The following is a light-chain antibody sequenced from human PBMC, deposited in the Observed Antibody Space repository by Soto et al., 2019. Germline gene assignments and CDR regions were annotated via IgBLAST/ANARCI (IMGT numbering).Light chain of an antibody. Sequence: EIVMTQSPTALSVSPGEGATLSCRASQSVRSYIAWYQQKPGQAPRLLRYAASTRVTAIPARFNGSGLETEFTLTISSLQSEDFAVYSCQHYNKWPFTFGPGTKVDIK. J-gene: IGKJ3*01. CDR1: QSVRSY. CDR3: QHYNKWPFT. CDR2: AAS. V-gene: IGKV3-15*01.